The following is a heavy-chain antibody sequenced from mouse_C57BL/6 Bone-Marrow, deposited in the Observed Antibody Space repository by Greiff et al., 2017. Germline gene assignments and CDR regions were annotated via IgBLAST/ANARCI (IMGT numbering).Heavy chain of an antibody. CDR3: ARRAYGYGWFAY. V-gene: IGHV1-4*01. D-gene: IGHD1-2*01. CDR2: INPSSDYT. CDR1: GYTFTSYM. J-gene: IGHJ3*01. Sequence: QVQLQQSGAELARPGASVKMTCKASGYTFTSYMMHWVKQRPGQGLEWIGYINPSSDYTNYNQKFKDKATLTADKSSSTAYMQLSILTSEDSAVYYGARRAYGYGWFAYWGQGTLVTVSA.